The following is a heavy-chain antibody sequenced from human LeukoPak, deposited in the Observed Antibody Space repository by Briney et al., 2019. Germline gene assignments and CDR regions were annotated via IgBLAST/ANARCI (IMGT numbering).Heavy chain of an antibody. Sequence: GGSLRLSCAASGFTFSSYAMSWVRQAPGKGLEWVSALSGSGGSTYYADSVKGRFTISRDNSKNTLYLQINSLRAEDTAVYYCAKELEQQPSHDYWGQGTLVTISS. J-gene: IGHJ4*02. CDR3: AKELEQQPSHDY. V-gene: IGHV3-23*01. CDR2: LSGSGGST. CDR1: GFTFSSYA. D-gene: IGHD6-13*01.